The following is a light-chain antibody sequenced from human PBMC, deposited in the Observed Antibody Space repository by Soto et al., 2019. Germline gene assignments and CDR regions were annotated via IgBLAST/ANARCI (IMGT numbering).Light chain of an antibody. CDR1: QIVLYSSNNKNY. J-gene: IGKJ1*01. Sequence: DIVMTQSPDSLAVSLGERATINFNSVQIVLYSSNNKNYLAWYQQKPGQPPKLLIYWASTRESGVPDRFSGSGSGTDFTLTISSLQAEDVAVYYCQQYYSTPVTFGQGTKVDI. CDR3: QQYYSTPVT. CDR2: WAS. V-gene: IGKV4-1*01.